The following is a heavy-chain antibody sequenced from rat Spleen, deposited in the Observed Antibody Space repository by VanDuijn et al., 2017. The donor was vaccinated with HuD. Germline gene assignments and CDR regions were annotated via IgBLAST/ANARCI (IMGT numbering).Heavy chain of an antibody. Sequence: EVQLVESGGGLVQPGRSLKLSCAASGFTFSNYYMAWVRQAPTKGLEWVASISDSGASTYYRDSVKGRFTISRDNAKSTLYLQMDSLRSEDTATYYCTRGFTVAVFWGQGTLVTVSS. V-gene: IGHV5S23*01. CDR3: TRGFTVAVF. CDR2: ISDSGAST. CDR1: GFTFSNYY. D-gene: IGHD1-2*01. J-gene: IGHJ3*01.